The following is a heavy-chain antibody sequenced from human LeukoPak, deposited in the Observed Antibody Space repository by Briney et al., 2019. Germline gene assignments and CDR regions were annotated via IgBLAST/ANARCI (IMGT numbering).Heavy chain of an antibody. J-gene: IGHJ4*02. Sequence: SETLSLTCAVYGGSFSGYYWSWVRQPPGKGLEWIGEINHSGSTNYNPSLKSRVTISVDTSKNQFSLKLSSVTAADTAVYYCARESARYYFDYWGQGTLVTVSS. CDR2: INHSGST. V-gene: IGHV4-34*01. CDR1: GGSFSGYY. CDR3: ARESARYYFDY.